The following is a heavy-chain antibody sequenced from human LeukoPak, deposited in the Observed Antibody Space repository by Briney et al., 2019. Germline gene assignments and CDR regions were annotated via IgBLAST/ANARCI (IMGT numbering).Heavy chain of an antibody. D-gene: IGHD1-26*01. Sequence: GRSLRLSCAASGFTFSSYGMRWVRQAPGKGLEWVAVISYDGSNKYYADSVKGRFTISRDNSKNTLYLQMNSLRAEDTAVYYCAKDALEGAGNWYFDLWGRGTLVTVSS. V-gene: IGHV3-30*18. CDR3: AKDALEGAGNWYFDL. J-gene: IGHJ2*01. CDR2: ISYDGSNK. CDR1: GFTFSSYG.